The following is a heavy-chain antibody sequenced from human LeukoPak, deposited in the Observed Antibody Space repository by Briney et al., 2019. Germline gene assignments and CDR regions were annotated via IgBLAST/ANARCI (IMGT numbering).Heavy chain of an antibody. CDR3: AKGDSYYYGSGSFNLDY. CDR2: IRYDGSNK. V-gene: IGHV3-30*02. CDR1: GFTFSSYA. J-gene: IGHJ4*02. D-gene: IGHD3-10*01. Sequence: PGGSLRLSCAASGFTFSSYAMHWVRQAPGKGLEWVAFIRYDGSNKYYADSVKGRFTISRDNSKNTLYLQMNSLRAEDTAVYYCAKGDSYYYGSGSFNLDYWGQGTLVTVSS.